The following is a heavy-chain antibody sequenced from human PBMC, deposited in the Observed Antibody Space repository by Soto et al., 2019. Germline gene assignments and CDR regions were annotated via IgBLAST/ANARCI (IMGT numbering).Heavy chain of an antibody. Sequence: PGGSLRLSCAASGFTFSSYGMHWVRQAPGKGLEWVALMSFDATDAYYADSVKGRFTISRDNSKNTLYLQINSLRGEDTAVYYCAKDRMTSVHTLDYWGQGTLVTVSS. D-gene: IGHD4-17*01. V-gene: IGHV3-30*18. CDR2: MSFDATDA. CDR1: GFTFSSYG. J-gene: IGHJ4*02. CDR3: AKDRMTSVHTLDY.